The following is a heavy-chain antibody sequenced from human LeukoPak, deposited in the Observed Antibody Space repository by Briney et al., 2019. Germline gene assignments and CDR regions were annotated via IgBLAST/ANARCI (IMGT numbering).Heavy chain of an antibody. J-gene: IGHJ4*02. V-gene: IGHV3-23*01. CDR2: ISGSGGST. CDR1: GFTFSSYA. CDR3: ARVFPNYRYCSGGSCPPDY. Sequence: GGSLRLSCAASGFTFSSYAMSWVRQAPGKGLEWVSAISGSGGSTYYADSVKGRFTISRDNSKNTLYLQMNSLRPEDTAVYYCARVFPNYRYCSGGSCPPDYWGQGXLVTXSS. D-gene: IGHD2-15*01.